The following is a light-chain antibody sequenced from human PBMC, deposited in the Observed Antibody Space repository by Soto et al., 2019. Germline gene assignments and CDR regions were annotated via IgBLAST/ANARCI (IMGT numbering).Light chain of an antibody. V-gene: IGKV3-15*01. Sequence: TRVPGILSLSPGERAGLCCRGNQGVSSHLAWYQQKPGQAPRLLIYDASTRATGIPARFSGSGSGTGFTLTISSLQSEDFAVYYCQQYNSWPQTFGQGTKVDIK. CDR2: DAS. J-gene: IGKJ1*01. CDR1: QGVSSH. CDR3: QQYNSWPQT.